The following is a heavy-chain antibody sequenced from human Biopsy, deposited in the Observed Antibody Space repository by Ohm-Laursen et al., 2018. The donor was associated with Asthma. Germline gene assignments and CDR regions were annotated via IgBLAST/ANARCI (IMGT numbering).Heavy chain of an antibody. CDR3: ARTHERWTSIQDDALDI. J-gene: IGHJ3*02. V-gene: IGHV3-30*03. CDR1: GFTFSIYD. Sequence: SLRLSCAASGFTFSIYDIHWVRQAPGKGLEWVAVISYDGGNKFYGDSVKGRFTLSRDNSRNTLYPQMNSLRVEDTAIYYCARTHERWTSIQDDALDIWGQGTMVIVSS. D-gene: IGHD4-23*01. CDR2: ISYDGGNK.